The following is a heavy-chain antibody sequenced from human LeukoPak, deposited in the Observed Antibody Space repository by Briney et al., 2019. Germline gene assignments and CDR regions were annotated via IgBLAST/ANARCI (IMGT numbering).Heavy chain of an antibody. CDR3: AKDRYYYDSSCYFRY. CDR1: GFTFSSYG. CDR2: IRYDGSNK. J-gene: IGHJ4*02. Sequence: PGGSLRLSCAASGFTFSSYGMHWVRQAPGKGLEWVAFIRYDGSNKYYADSVKGRFTISRDNSKNTLYLQMNSLRAEDTAVYYCAKDRYYYDSSCYFRYWGRGTLVTVSS. V-gene: IGHV3-30*02. D-gene: IGHD3-22*01.